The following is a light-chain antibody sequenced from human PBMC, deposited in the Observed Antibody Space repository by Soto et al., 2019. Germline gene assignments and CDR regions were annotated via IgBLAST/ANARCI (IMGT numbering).Light chain of an antibody. Sequence: EILLTQSPATLCVSPGERGTITCRASQSVNSNLAWYQQKPGQAPRLLIYGASTRATGIPASFSGSGSGTELTLTISSLQSEDFAVYYCQRYNNWPPWTFGRGTKV. V-gene: IGKV3-15*01. CDR2: GAS. CDR1: QSVNSN. CDR3: QRYNNWPPWT. J-gene: IGKJ1*01.